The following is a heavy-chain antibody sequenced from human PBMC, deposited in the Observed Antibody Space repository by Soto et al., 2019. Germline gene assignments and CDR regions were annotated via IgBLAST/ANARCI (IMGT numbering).Heavy chain of an antibody. V-gene: IGHV4-4*07. CDR2: IDASGST. D-gene: IGHD3-3*01. CDR1: DGSISTYY. CDR3: ARGGHDFWSGPFDY. J-gene: IGHJ4*02. Sequence: SETLSLTCTVSDGSISTYYCNWIRQPAGKGLEWIGRIDASGSTDYDPSLKSRVTMSVDTSKNQFSLRLSSVTAADTAVYYCARGGHDFWSGPFDYWGQGAQVTVS.